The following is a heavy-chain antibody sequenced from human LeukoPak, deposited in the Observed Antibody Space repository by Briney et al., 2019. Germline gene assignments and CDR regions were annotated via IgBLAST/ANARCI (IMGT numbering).Heavy chain of an antibody. CDR3: ARQRTRFDS. Sequence: PSETLSLTCTVSGGSISSDYWSWIRQPPGKGLEWIGYIYDSGSTNYNPSLKSRVTISRDTSNNQFSLKLTSVTAADTAIYYCARQRTRFDSWGQGTLVTVSS. CDR1: GGSISSDY. V-gene: IGHV4-59*01. CDR2: IYDSGST. J-gene: IGHJ4*02. D-gene: IGHD3/OR15-3a*01.